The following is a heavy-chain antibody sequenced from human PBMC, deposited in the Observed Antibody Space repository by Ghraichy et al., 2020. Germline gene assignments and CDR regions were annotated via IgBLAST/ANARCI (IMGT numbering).Heavy chain of an antibody. CDR2: INPNSGGT. CDR1: GYTFTGYY. CDR3: ARDESSGWYYYGMDV. D-gene: IGHD6-19*01. Sequence: ASVKVSCKASGYTFTGYYMHWVRQAPGQGLEWMGWINPNSGGTNYAQKFQGRVTMTRDTSISTAYMELSRLRSDDTAVYYCARDESSGWYYYGMDVWGQGTTVTVSS. V-gene: IGHV1-2*02. J-gene: IGHJ6*02.